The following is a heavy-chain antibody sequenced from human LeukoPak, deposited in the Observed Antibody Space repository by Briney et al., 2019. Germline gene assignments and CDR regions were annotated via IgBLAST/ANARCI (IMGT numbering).Heavy chain of an antibody. CDR3: ARLRTVGYYFDY. CDR2: ISSSGSSI. D-gene: IGHD3-3*01. V-gene: IGHV3-11*04. Sequence: LSLTCTVSGGSISSYYMSWIRQAPGKGLEWVSYISSSGSSIYYADSVKGRFTISRDNAKNSLYLQMNSLRAEDAAVYYCARLRTVGYYFDYWGQGTLVTVSS. CDR1: GGSISSYY. J-gene: IGHJ4*02.